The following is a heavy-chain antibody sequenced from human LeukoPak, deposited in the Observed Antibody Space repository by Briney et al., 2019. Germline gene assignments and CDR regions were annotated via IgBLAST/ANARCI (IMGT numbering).Heavy chain of an antibody. Sequence: PGGSLRLSCAASGFTFGSYGMHWVRRAPGKGLEWVSVIWYDGSNKYYADSVKGRFTISRDNSKNTLYLQMISLRAEDTAVYYCAREEWSGRYYAGYFDSWGQGTLVTVSS. D-gene: IGHD1-26*01. CDR2: IWYDGSNK. CDR3: AREEWSGRYYAGYFDS. J-gene: IGHJ4*02. CDR1: GFTFGSYG. V-gene: IGHV3-33*01.